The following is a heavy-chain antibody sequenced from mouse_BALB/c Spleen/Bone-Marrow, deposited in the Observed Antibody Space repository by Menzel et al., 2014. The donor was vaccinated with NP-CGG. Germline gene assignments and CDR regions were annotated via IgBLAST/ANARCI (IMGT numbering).Heavy chain of an antibody. CDR3: ARVYGWYFDV. CDR1: GFTFSSYG. V-gene: IGHV5-6-3*01. J-gene: IGHJ1*01. D-gene: IGHD1-1*01. CDR2: INNNGGST. Sequence: EVKLMESGGGLVQPGGSLKLSCVASGFTFSSYGMSWVRQTPDKRLELVATINNNGGSTYYPDSVKGQFTISRDNAENTLYLRMSSLKSEDTAMYYCARVYGWYFDVWGAGTTVTVSS.